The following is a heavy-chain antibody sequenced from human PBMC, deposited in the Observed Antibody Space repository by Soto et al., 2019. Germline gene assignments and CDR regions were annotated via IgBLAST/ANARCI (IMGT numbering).Heavy chain of an antibody. V-gene: IGHV4-4*02. CDR1: GGSISSSNW. D-gene: IGHD4-17*01. CDR2: IYHSGST. Sequence: SETLSLTCADSGGSISSSNWWSWVRQPPGKGLEWIGEIYHSGSTNYNPSLKSRVTISVDKSKNQFSLKLSSVTAADTAVYYCARHDYGDYYGMDVWGQGTTVTVSS. CDR3: ARHDYGDYYGMDV. J-gene: IGHJ6*02.